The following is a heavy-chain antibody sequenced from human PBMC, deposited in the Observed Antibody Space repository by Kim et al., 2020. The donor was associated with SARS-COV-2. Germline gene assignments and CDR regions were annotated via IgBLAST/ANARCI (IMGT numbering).Heavy chain of an antibody. Sequence: GGSLRLSCAASGFTFSSYAMSWVRQAPGKGLEWVSAISGSGGSTYYADSVKGRFTISRDNSKNTLYLQMNSLGAEDTAVYYCAKDPPPEIWSGYSDYWGQGTLVTVSS. CDR2: ISGSGGST. CDR3: AKDPPPEIWSGYSDY. V-gene: IGHV3-23*01. J-gene: IGHJ4*02. D-gene: IGHD3-3*01. CDR1: GFTFSSYA.